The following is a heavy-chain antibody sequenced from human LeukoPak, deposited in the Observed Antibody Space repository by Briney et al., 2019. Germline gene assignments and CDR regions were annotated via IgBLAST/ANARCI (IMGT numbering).Heavy chain of an antibody. Sequence: GGSLRLSCAASGFTFSSYEMIWVRQAPGKGLDWVSYISESGSTVYYADSVKGRFTISRDSAKNSLYLQMNSLRAEDTAVYYCARHPMDVWGKGTTVTVSS. CDR2: ISESGSTV. CDR3: ARHPMDV. V-gene: IGHV3-48*03. CDR1: GFTFSSYE. J-gene: IGHJ6*04.